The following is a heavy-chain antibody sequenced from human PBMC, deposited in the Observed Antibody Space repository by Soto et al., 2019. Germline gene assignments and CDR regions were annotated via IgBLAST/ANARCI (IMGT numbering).Heavy chain of an antibody. CDR1: GGSVSSSNW. CDR3: ARVPGVVVSADDAFDI. J-gene: IGHJ3*02. D-gene: IGHD2-21*02. Sequence: QVQLQESGPGLVKPSGTLSLTCAASGGSVSSSNWWSWVRQSPGKGLEWMGEIYHSGSAHYNPSLKSRATISLDKSKNQFSLRLTSVTAADTAVYYCARVPGVVVSADDAFDIWGPGTRVIVSS. V-gene: IGHV4-4*02. CDR2: IYHSGSA.